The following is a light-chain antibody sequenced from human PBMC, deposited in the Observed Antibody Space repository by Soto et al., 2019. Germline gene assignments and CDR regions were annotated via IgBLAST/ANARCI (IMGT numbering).Light chain of an antibody. CDR1: QSVSSN. J-gene: IGKJ2*01. Sequence: EIVMTQSPATLSVSPGERATLSCRASQSVSSNLAWYQQKPGQAPRLLIYGASTRATGIPARFSGSGSGTEFTLTISSLQSEDFAVYYCQQYNNLPYTFSQGTKLEIK. V-gene: IGKV3-15*01. CDR2: GAS. CDR3: QQYNNLPYT.